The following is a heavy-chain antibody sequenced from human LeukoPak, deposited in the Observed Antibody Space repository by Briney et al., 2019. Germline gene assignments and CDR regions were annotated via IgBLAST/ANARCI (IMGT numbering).Heavy chain of an antibody. CDR3: ARGASNGFDP. J-gene: IGHJ5*02. CDR2: IGTVGDT. V-gene: IGHV3-13*01. Sequence: PGGSLRLSCATSGFTFSAYDMHWVRQATGKGLEWVSGIGTVGDTYYLDSVKGRFTISREDAKNSLYLQMNSLRVGDTAVYYCARGASNGFDPWGQGTLVTVSS. CDR1: GFTFSAYD.